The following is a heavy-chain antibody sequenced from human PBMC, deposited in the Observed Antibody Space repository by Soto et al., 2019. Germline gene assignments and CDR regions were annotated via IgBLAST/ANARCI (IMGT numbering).Heavy chain of an antibody. Sequence: GASVKVSCKASGYTFTSYAMHWVRQAPGQRLEWMGWINAGNGNTKYSQKFQGRVTITRDTSASTAYMELSSLRSEDTAVYYCARGASITMIVVVPMTFDYWGQGTLVTVSS. V-gene: IGHV1-3*01. CDR3: ARGASITMIVVVPMTFDY. CDR1: GYTFTSYA. CDR2: INAGNGNT. D-gene: IGHD3-22*01. J-gene: IGHJ4*02.